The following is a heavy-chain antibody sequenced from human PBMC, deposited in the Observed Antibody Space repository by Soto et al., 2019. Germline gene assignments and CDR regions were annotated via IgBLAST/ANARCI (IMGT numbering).Heavy chain of an antibody. CDR1: GFTFSSYG. CDR3: AREGQLRSPAY. J-gene: IGHJ4*02. Sequence: GGSLRLSCAASGFTFSSYGMHWVRQAPGKGLEWVAVIWYDGSNKYYADSVKGRFTISRDNSKNTLYLQMNSLRAEDTAAYYCAREGQLRSPAYWVQGTLVTVSS. CDR2: IWYDGSNK. V-gene: IGHV3-33*01. D-gene: IGHD3-16*01.